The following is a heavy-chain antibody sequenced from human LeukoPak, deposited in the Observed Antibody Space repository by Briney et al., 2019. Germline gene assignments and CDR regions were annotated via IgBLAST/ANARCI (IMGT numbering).Heavy chain of an antibody. CDR2: ISSSSSYI. Sequence: PGGSLRLSCAASGFTFSSYSMNWVRQAPGKGLEWVSSISSSSSYIYYADSVKGRFTISRDNAKNSLYLQMNSLRAEDTAVYYCARDRWGYSYGGDWXQGTLXTVSX. CDR3: ARDRWGYSYGGD. J-gene: IGHJ4*02. V-gene: IGHV3-21*01. D-gene: IGHD5-18*01. CDR1: GFTFSSYS.